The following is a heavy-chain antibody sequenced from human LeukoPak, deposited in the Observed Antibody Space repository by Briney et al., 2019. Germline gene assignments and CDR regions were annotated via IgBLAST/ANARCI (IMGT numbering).Heavy chain of an antibody. J-gene: IGHJ5*02. D-gene: IGHD5-12*01. V-gene: IGHV3-23*01. Sequence: GGSLRLSCVASGFTFSSYVMSWVRQAPGKGLEWVSTISGSGGSTYYADSVRGRFTISRGNAKNSLYLQMNSLRAEDTAVYYCARDVASEPWGQGTLVTVSS. CDR1: GFTFSSYV. CDR3: ARDVASEP. CDR2: ISGSGGST.